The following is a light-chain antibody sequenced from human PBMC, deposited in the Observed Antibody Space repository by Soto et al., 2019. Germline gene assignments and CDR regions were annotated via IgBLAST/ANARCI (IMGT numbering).Light chain of an antibody. CDR2: DVS. CDR3: SSYTSSTPRV. Sequence: QSALTQPASVSGSPGQSITISCTGTSSDVGDYNYVSWYQQHPGKAPKLMIYDVSNRPSGVSNRFSGSKSGSTASLTISGLQGEGEADYYCSSYTSSTPRVFGTGTKLTVL. V-gene: IGLV2-14*01. CDR1: SSDVGDYNY. J-gene: IGLJ1*01.